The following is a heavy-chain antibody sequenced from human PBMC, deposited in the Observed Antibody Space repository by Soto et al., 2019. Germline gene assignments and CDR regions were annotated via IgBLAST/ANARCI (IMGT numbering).Heavy chain of an antibody. J-gene: IGHJ5*02. V-gene: IGHV4-61*01. D-gene: IGHD3-3*01. CDR3: ATRITVFGLLIPPFDP. CDR2: IYYSGTT. Sequence: PSETLSLTCTVSGGPLSSGSYYWSWIRQSPGQGLEWIGYIYYSGTTKYNPSLKSRVTMSVDTSKNQFSLRLSSVTAADTAIYYCATRITVFGLLIPPFDPWGQGTQVTVSS. CDR1: GGPLSSGSYY.